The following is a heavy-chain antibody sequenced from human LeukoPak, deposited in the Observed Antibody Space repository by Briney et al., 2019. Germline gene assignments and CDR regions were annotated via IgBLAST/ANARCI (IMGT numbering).Heavy chain of an antibody. Sequence: PSETLSLTCTVSGAAVSSYYWSWIRQPPGKGLKWIGFIYYSGSTNYDPSLKSRVTISVDTSKNQFSLKLNSVTAADAAVYYCARDPRTIVGASYWYFDLWGRGTLVTVSS. CDR3: ARDPRTIVGASYWYFDL. CDR2: IYYSGST. V-gene: IGHV4-59*02. J-gene: IGHJ2*01. CDR1: GAAVSSYY. D-gene: IGHD1-26*01.